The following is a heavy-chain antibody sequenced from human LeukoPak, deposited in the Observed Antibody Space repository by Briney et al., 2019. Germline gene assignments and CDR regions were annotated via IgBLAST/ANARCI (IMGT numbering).Heavy chain of an antibody. D-gene: IGHD2-2*01. CDR1: GFTVSSDY. Sequence: GGSLRLSCAASGFTVSSDYMSWVRQAPGKGLEWVSVIYTGGGTYYADSVKGRFTISRDNSKNTLCLQMNSLRAEDTAVYYCARYCSDISCYSFDVWGQGTTVTVSS. J-gene: IGHJ3*01. CDR3: ARYCSDISCYSFDV. CDR2: IYTGGGT. V-gene: IGHV3-53*01.